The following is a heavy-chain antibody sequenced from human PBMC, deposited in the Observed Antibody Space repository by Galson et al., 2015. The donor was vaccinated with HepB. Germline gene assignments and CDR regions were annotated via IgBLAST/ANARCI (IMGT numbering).Heavy chain of an antibody. CDR2: IIPIFGTA. V-gene: IGHV1-69*13. Sequence: SVKVSCKASGGTFSSYAISWVRQAPGQGLEWMGGIIPIFGTANYAQKFQGRVTITADESTSTAYMELRSLRSEDTAVYYCARDLEPNIVVVPAAPSYYMDVWGKGTTVTVSS. CDR1: GGTFSSYA. D-gene: IGHD2-2*01. CDR3: ARDLEPNIVVVPAAPSYYMDV. J-gene: IGHJ6*03.